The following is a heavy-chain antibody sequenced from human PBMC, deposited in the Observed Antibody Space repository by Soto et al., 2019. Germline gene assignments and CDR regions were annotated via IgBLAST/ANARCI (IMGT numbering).Heavy chain of an antibody. V-gene: IGHV4-31*03. J-gene: IGHJ5*02. CDR2: IYYSGST. CDR3: ARWGYCSSTSCYNWFDP. D-gene: IGHD2-2*01. CDR1: GGSISSGGYY. Sequence: SETLSLTCTVSGGSISSGGYYWSWIRQHPGKGLEWIGYIYYSGSTYYNPSLKSRVTISVDTSKNQFSLKLSSVTAADTAVYYCARWGYCSSTSCYNWFDPWGQGTLVTVSS.